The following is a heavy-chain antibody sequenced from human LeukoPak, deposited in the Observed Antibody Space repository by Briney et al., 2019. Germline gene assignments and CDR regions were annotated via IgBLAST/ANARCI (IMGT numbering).Heavy chain of an antibody. Sequence: GGSLRLSCAASGFTSSSYGMHGVRQAPGKGLEWVAVISYDGSNKYYADSVKGRFTISRDNSKNTLYLQMNSLRAEDTAVYYCAKEENIAAAGYGMDVWGQGTTVTVSS. CDR2: ISYDGSNK. CDR1: GFTSSSYG. V-gene: IGHV3-30*18. J-gene: IGHJ6*02. D-gene: IGHD6-13*01. CDR3: AKEENIAAAGYGMDV.